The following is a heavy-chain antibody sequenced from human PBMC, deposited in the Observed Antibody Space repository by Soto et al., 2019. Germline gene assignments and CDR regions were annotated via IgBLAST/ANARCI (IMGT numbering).Heavy chain of an antibody. J-gene: IGHJ4*02. V-gene: IGHV4-4*07. CDR2: IYTSGST. D-gene: IGHD6-13*01. Sequence: PAENLSLAWIFSVGSISIYYWSWIRQPAGKGLEWIGRIYTSGSTNYNPSLKSRVTMSVDTSKNQFSLKLSSVTAADTAVYYCARARGTGSSSFEFDYWGQGTLVTVSS. CDR3: ARARGTGSSSFEFDY. CDR1: VGSISIYY.